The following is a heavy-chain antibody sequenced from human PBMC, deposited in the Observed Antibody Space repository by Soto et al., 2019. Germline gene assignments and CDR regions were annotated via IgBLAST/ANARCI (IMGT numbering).Heavy chain of an antibody. CDR2: ISGSGGST. D-gene: IGHD2-2*01. CDR1: GFTFSTYA. Sequence: EVQVLESGGGLVQPGGSLRLSCAASGFTFSTYAMNWVRQAPGKWLEWVSTISGSGGSTYYADSVKGRFTIPRDNSKNTLYLQMNSLRAEDTAVYYCAKARGSSTPAPGTYWGQGTLVTVSS. V-gene: IGHV3-23*01. J-gene: IGHJ4*02. CDR3: AKARGSSTPAPGTY.